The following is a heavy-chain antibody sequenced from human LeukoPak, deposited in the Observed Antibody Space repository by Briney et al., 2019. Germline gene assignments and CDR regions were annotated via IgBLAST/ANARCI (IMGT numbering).Heavy chain of an antibody. J-gene: IGHJ4*02. CDR3: ARGGYYCDSGSPEY. Sequence: SETLSLTCAVYGGSFSGYYWSWIRRPPGKGLEWIGEINHSGSTNYNPSLKSRVTISVDTSKNQFSLKLSSVTAADTAVYYCARGGYYCDSGSPEYWGQGTLVTVSS. CDR1: GGSFSGYY. V-gene: IGHV4-34*01. D-gene: IGHD3-22*01. CDR2: INHSGST.